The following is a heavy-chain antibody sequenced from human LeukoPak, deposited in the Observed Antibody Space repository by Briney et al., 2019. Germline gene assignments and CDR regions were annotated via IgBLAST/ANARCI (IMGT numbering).Heavy chain of an antibody. CDR3: ARDQGHRPYYYGSGSSQLRSLYYFDY. Sequence: PSQTLPLTCPGSGGFISRGSYCWRWLRQPAGKGLEWLGRIYTCGSTNYHPSLKSRVTISVDTSKNQFSLKLSSVTAADTAVYYCARDQGHRPYYYGSGSSQLRSLYYFDYWGQGTLVTVSS. CDR1: GGFISRGSYC. CDR2: IYTCGST. D-gene: IGHD3-10*01. V-gene: IGHV4-61*02. J-gene: IGHJ4*02.